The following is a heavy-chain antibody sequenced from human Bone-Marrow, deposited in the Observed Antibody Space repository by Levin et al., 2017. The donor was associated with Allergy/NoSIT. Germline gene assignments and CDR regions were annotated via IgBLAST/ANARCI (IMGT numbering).Heavy chain of an antibody. V-gene: IGHV3-53*01. CDR3: AAAATSSGPDYYGMDV. CDR2: IYSGGST. Sequence: GESLKISCAASGFTVSSNYMSWVRPAPGKGLEWVSVIYSGGSTYYADSVKGRFTISRDNSKNTLYLQMNSLRAEDTAVYYCAAAATSSGPDYYGMDVWGQGTTVTVSS. J-gene: IGHJ6*02. D-gene: IGHD2-15*01. CDR1: GFTVSSNY.